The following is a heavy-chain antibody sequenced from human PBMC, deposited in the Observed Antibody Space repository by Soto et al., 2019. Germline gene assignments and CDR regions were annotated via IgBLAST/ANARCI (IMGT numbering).Heavy chain of an antibody. CDR2: IYYSGST. CDR1: GGSISSYY. Sequence: SETLSLTCTVSGGSISSYYWSWIRQPPGKGLEWIGYIYYSGSTNYNPSLKSRVTISVDTSKNQFSLKLSSVTAADMAVYYCAGTTYYYDSSGPQGWFDPWGQGTLVTVSS. D-gene: IGHD3-22*01. CDR3: AGTTYYYDSSGPQGWFDP. J-gene: IGHJ5*02. V-gene: IGHV4-59*01.